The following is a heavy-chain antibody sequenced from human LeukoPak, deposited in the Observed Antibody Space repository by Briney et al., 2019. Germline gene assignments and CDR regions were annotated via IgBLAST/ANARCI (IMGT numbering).Heavy chain of an antibody. D-gene: IGHD1-1*01. V-gene: IGHV3-23*01. CDR3: AKGRVPYYYHYGLDV. Sequence: GGSLRLSCAASGFTFSTYAMSWVRQAPGKGLEWVSSICGSGVDTNHADSVKGRFTISRDNSKNTLYLQMNSLRAEDTAVYYCAKGRVPYYYHYGLDVWGQGTTVTVSS. CDR2: ICGSGVDT. J-gene: IGHJ6*02. CDR1: GFTFSTYA.